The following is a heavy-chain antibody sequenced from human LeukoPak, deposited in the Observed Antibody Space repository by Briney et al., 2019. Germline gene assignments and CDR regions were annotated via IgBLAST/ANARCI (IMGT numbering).Heavy chain of an antibody. V-gene: IGHV3-48*04. CDR3: ARDKWIQLNYYYMDV. CDR2: ISSSGSTI. Sequence: GGSLRLSCAAAGFTFSSYTMSWVRQAPGKGLEWVSYISSSGSTIYYADSVKGRFTISRDNAKNSLYLQMNSLRAEDTAVYYCARDKWIQLNYYYMDVWGKGTTVTVSS. J-gene: IGHJ6*03. D-gene: IGHD5-18*01. CDR1: GFTFSSYT.